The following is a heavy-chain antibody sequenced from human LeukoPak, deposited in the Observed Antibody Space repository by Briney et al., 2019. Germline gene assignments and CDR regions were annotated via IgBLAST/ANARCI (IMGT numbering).Heavy chain of an antibody. CDR3: ARTIAVAGTDYYYGMDV. CDR2: IIPILGIA. J-gene: IGHJ6*02. V-gene: IGHV1-69*04. Sequence: SVKVSCKASGGTFSSYAISWVRQAPGQGLEWMGRIIPILGIANYAQKFQGRVTITADKSTSTAYMELSSLRSEDAAVYYCARTIAVAGTDYYYGMDVWGQGTTVTVSS. CDR1: GGTFSSYA. D-gene: IGHD6-19*01.